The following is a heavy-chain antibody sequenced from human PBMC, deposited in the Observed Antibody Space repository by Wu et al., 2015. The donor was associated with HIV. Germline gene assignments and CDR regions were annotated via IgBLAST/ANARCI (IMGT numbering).Heavy chain of an antibody. CDR1: GGTFSRYA. CDR3: ATSLEVSGFDY. V-gene: IGHV1-69*04. J-gene: IGHJ4*02. Sequence: QVQLVQSGAEVKKPGSSVKVSCKAFGGTFSRYAISWVRQAPGQGLEWMGFVDPEDGQTMYAEKFRRRVTITADRSTDTAYMELTRLTPEDTAIYYCATSLEVSGFDYWGQGSLVTVSS. D-gene: IGHD3-16*01. CDR2: VDPEDGQT.